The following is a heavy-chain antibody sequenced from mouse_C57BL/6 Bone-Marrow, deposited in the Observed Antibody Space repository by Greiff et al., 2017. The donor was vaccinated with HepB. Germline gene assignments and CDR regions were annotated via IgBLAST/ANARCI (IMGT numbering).Heavy chain of an antibody. J-gene: IGHJ2*01. V-gene: IGHV1-81*01. D-gene: IGHD1-1*01. Sequence: QVQLQQSGAELARPGASVKLSCKASGYTFTSYGISWVKQRPGQGLEWIGEIYPRSGNTYYNEKFKGKATLTADKSSSTAYMELRSLTSEDSAVYFCARSYGSSYFDDWGQGTTLTVSS. CDR2: IYPRSGNT. CDR1: GYTFTSYG. CDR3: ARSYGSSYFDD.